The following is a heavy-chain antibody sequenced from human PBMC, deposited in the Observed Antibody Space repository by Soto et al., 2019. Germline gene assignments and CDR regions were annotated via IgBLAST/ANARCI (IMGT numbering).Heavy chain of an antibody. V-gene: IGHV4-59*01. Sequence: SSETLSLTCTVSGGSISSYYWSWIRQPPGKGLEWIGYIYYSGSTNYNPSLKSRVTISVDTSKNQFSPKLSSVTAADTAVYYCARGDSSGWYRLFDYWGQGTLVTVSS. CDR1: GGSISSYY. J-gene: IGHJ4*02. CDR2: IYYSGST. D-gene: IGHD6-19*01. CDR3: ARGDSSGWYRLFDY.